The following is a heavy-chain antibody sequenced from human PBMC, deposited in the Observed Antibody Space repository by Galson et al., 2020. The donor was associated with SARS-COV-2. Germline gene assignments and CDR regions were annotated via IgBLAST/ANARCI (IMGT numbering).Heavy chain of an antibody. CDR3: ARRRVQLWFFDY. D-gene: IGHD5-18*01. V-gene: IGHV4-39*01. J-gene: IGHJ4*02. CDR2: IYYSGST. Sequence: ETSETLSLTCTVSGGSISSSSYYWGWIRQPPGKGLEWIGSIYYSGSTYYNPSLKSRVTISVDTSKNQFSLKMSFVTAADTAVYYCARRRVQLWFFDYWGQGTLVTVSS. CDR1: GGSISSSSYY.